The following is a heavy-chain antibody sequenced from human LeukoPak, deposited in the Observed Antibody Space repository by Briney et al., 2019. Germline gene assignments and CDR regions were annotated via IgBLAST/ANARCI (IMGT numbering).Heavy chain of an antibody. V-gene: IGHV3-23*01. CDR1: GFTFRTYA. D-gene: IGHD3/OR15-3a*01. CDR3: AKSDDPSDRTNYFRYFDY. J-gene: IGHJ4*02. CDR2: VSGRADNT. Sequence: GGSLRLSCATSGFTFRTYAMAWVRQAPGKGLEWVSAVSGRADNTYYAVSVRGRFTISRDKSKNTLYRQLNSLRAEDTAIYYCAKSDDPSDRTNYFRYFDYWAREPRSPSP.